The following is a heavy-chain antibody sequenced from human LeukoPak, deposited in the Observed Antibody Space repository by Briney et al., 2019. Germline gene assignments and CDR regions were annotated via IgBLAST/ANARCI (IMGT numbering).Heavy chain of an antibody. Sequence: ASVKVSCKASGYSFAGYYMHWVRQAPGQRREWMGWINPKIGGTNYAQKFQGRVPMTRDTSISTAYMERSRLRSDDTAVYYCAREIGSGSFLDNWGQGTLVTVSS. D-gene: IGHD3-10*01. V-gene: IGHV1-2*02. CDR3: AREIGSGSFLDN. J-gene: IGHJ4*02. CDR2: INPKIGGT. CDR1: GYSFAGYY.